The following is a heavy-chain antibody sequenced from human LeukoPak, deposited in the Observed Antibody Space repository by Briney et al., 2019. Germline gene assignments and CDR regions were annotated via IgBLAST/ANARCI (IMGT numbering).Heavy chain of an antibody. D-gene: IGHD1-26*01. CDR2: ISSSSSYI. V-gene: IGHV3-21*01. CDR3: ARLGSGNYHDPYDV. J-gene: IGHJ3*01. Sequence: GGSLRLSCAASGFTFSSYSMNWVRQAPGKGLEWVSSISSSSSYIYYADSVKGRFTISRDNAKNSLYLQMNSLRVEDTAVYYCARLGSGNYHDPYDVWGQGTLVTVSS. CDR1: GFTFSSYS.